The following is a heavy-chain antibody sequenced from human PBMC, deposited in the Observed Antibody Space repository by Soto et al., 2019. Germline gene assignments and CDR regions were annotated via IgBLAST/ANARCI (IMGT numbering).Heavy chain of an antibody. D-gene: IGHD3-16*02. CDR2: TYYRSKWYN. CDR1: GDSVSSNSSA. J-gene: IGHJ4*02. V-gene: IGHV6-1*01. Sequence: SQTLSLACGIPGDSVSSNSSACNFIRQSPSRGLELLGRTYYRSKWYNDYAVSVKSRITINPDTSKNQFSLQLNSVTPEDTAVYYCARGDDYVWGSYRYTGWSFDYWGQGTLVTVSS. CDR3: ARGDDYVWGSYRYTGWSFDY.